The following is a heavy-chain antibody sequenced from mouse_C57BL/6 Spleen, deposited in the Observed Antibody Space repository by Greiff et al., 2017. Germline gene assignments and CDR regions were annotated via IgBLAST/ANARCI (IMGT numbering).Heavy chain of an antibody. D-gene: IGHD2-5*01. CDR1: GFTFSSYA. CDR3: ARKSNYFAY. V-gene: IGHV5-4*01. Sequence: EVQLQESGGGLVKPGGSLKLSCAASGFTFSSYAMSWVRQTPEKRLEWVATISDGGSYTYYPDNVKGRFTISRDNAKNNLYLQMSHLKSEDTAMYYCARKSNYFAYWGQGTLVTVSA. J-gene: IGHJ3*01. CDR2: ISDGGSYT.